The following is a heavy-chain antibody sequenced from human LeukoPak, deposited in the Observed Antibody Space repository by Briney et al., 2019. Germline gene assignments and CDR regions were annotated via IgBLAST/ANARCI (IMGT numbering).Heavy chain of an antibody. V-gene: IGHV4-4*07. CDR3: AREYYDILTGYYELDY. Sequence: TSEILSLTCTVSGGSISSYYWSWIRQPAGKGLEWIGRIYTSGSTNYNPSLKSRVTMSVDTSKNQFSLKLSSVTAADTAVYYCAREYYDILTGYYELDYWGQGTLVTVSS. D-gene: IGHD3-9*01. CDR1: GGSISSYY. CDR2: IYTSGST. J-gene: IGHJ4*02.